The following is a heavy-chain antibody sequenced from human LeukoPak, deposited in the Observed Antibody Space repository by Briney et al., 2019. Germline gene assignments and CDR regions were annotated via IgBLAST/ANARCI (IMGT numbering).Heavy chain of an antibody. J-gene: IGHJ4*02. V-gene: IGHV1-69*13. CDR2: IIPIFGTA. D-gene: IGHD3-10*01. CDR1: GYTFTGYY. CDR3: ASSTYYYGSGSYYYFDY. Sequence: ASVKVSCKASGYTFTGYYMHWVRQAPGQGLEWMGGIIPIFGTANYAQKFQGRVTITADESTSTAYMELSSLRSEDTAVYYCASSTYYYGSGSYYYFDYWGQGTLVTVSS.